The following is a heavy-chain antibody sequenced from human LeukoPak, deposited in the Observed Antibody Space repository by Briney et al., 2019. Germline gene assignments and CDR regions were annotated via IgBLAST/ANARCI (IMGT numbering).Heavy chain of an antibody. V-gene: IGHV4-59*08. CDR2: IYYTGTT. D-gene: IGHD3-22*01. Sequence: SETLSLTCTVSGGSISSYYWSWIRQPPGKGLEWIGYIYYTGTTNYNPSLKSRVTISVDTSKNQFSLKLSSVTAADTAVYYCARLSRSGYLDYWGQGTLVTVSS. CDR1: GGSISSYY. J-gene: IGHJ4*02. CDR3: ARLSRSGYLDY.